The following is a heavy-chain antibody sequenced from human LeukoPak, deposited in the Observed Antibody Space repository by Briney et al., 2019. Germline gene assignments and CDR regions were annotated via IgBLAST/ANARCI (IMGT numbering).Heavy chain of an antibody. D-gene: IGHD2-8*01. CDR2: ISYDGSNK. J-gene: IGHJ4*02. CDR3: ARDYCTNGVCYDY. Sequence: GALRLSCAASGFTFSSYAMHWVRQAPGKGLEWVAVISYDGSNKYYADSVKGRFTISRDNFKNTLYLQMNSLRAEDTAVYYCARDYCTNGVCYDYWGQGTLVTVSS. V-gene: IGHV3-30-3*01. CDR1: GFTFSSYA.